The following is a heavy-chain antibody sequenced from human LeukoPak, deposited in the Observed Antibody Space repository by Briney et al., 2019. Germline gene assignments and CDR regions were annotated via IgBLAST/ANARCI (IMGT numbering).Heavy chain of an antibody. Sequence: SETLSLTCTVSGGSISSSSYYWGWIRQPPGKGLEWIGEINHSGSTNYNPSLKSRVTISVDTSKNQFSLKLSSVTAADTAVYYCARRLGRNWGQGTLVTVSS. D-gene: IGHD1-26*01. CDR1: GGSISSSSYY. CDR3: ARRLGRN. J-gene: IGHJ4*02. V-gene: IGHV4-39*07. CDR2: INHSGST.